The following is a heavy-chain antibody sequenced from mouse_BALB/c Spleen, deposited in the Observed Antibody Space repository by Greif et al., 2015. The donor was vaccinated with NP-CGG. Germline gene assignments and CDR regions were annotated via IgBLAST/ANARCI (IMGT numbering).Heavy chain of an antibody. CDR2: IYPGDGDT. D-gene: IGHD2-1*01. Sequence: VQLVESGAELVRPGSSVKISCKASGYAFSSYWMNWVKQRPGQGLEWIGQIYPGDGDTNYNGKFKGKATLTADKSSSTAYMQLSSLTSEDSAVYFCARVGNYYFDYWGQGTTRTASS. V-gene: IGHV1-80*01. CDR1: GYAFSSYW. J-gene: IGHJ2*01. CDR3: ARVGNYYFDY.